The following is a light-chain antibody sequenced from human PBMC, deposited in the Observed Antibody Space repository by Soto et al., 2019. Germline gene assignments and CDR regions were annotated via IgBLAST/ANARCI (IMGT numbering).Light chain of an antibody. Sequence: DLQMTQSPSVMSASVGDRVTITCRASQGINKDLVWFQQKPGKVPKRLIYGASSLQNGVPSRFSGSGSGTEFTLTIDNLQPEDFAPYYCLQHSSLPRTFGQGTKLDFK. CDR3: LQHSSLPRT. CDR2: GAS. CDR1: QGINKD. V-gene: IGKV1-17*03. J-gene: IGKJ2*01.